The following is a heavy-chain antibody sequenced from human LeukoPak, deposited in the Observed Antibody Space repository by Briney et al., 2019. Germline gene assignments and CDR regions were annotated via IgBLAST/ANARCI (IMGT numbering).Heavy chain of an antibody. Sequence: PGGSLRLSCAASGFTFSDYYMSWIRQAPGKGLEWVSYISSSGSTIYYADSVKGRFTISRDNAKNSLYLQMNSLRAEDTAVYYCARGAVVVAATDWFDPWGQGTLVTVSS. J-gene: IGHJ5*02. CDR1: GFTFSDYY. V-gene: IGHV3-11*01. CDR3: ARGAVVVAATDWFDP. D-gene: IGHD2-15*01. CDR2: ISSSGSTI.